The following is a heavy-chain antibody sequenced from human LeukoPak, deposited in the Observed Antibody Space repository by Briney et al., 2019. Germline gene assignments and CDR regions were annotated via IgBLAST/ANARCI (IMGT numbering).Heavy chain of an antibody. Sequence: GGSLRLSCAASGFTFSSYTMHWVRQAPGKGLEWVSSICSSSSYIYYADSVKGRFTISRDNAKNSLYLQMNSLRAEDTAVYYCARTYYDSSRRPRSIDYWGQGTLVTVSS. CDR3: ARTYYDSSRRPRSIDY. CDR2: ICSSSSYI. D-gene: IGHD3-22*01. V-gene: IGHV3-21*01. CDR1: GFTFSSYT. J-gene: IGHJ4*02.